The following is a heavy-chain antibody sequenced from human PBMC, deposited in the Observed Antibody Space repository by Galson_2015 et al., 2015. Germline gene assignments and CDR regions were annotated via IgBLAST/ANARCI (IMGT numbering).Heavy chain of an antibody. CDR3: ASRCRGGGDCWRQGAFDI. CDR1: GGTFRRYA. CDR2: IIPIFGTA. Sequence: SVKVSCKASGGTFRRYAISWVRPAPGQGLEWMGGIIPIFGTANYAQKFQGRVTITADESTSTAYMERSSLRAEDTAVYYCASRCRGGGDCWRQGAFDIWGQGTMVTVSS. D-gene: IGHD2-21*02. V-gene: IGHV1-69*13. J-gene: IGHJ3*02.